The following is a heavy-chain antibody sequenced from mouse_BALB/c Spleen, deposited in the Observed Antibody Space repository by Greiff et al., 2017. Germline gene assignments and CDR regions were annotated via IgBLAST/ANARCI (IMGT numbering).Heavy chain of an antibody. Sequence: QVQLKESGAELVRPGVSVKISCTGSGYTFTDYAMHWVKQSHAQSLEWIGVISTYYGDASYNQKFKGKATMTVDKSSSTAYMELARLTSEDSAIYYCARRDWDALAYWGQGTLVTVSA. J-gene: IGHJ3*01. V-gene: IGHV1S137*01. D-gene: IGHD4-1*01. CDR2: ISTYYGDA. CDR3: ARRDWDALAY. CDR1: GYTFTDYA.